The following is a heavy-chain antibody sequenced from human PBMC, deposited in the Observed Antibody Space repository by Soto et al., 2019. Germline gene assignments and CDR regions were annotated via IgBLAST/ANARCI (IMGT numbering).Heavy chain of an antibody. D-gene: IGHD3-16*01. J-gene: IGHJ4*02. CDR1: GYTFTSYG. V-gene: IGHV1-18*01. CDR2: ISTYNGDT. CDR3: AREATNLRWGFDY. Sequence: QVQLVQSGAEVKKPGASVKVSCKASGYTFTSYGINWVRQAPGQGLEWMGWISTYNGDTSYAQKVQGRVTMTIDTSTSTAYMELRSLKSDDTAVYYCAREATNLRWGFDYWGQGTLVTVSS.